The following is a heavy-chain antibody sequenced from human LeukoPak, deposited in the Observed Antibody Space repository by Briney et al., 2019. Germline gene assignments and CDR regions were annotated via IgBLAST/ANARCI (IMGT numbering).Heavy chain of an antibody. J-gene: IGHJ4*02. CDR3: ARDGGSSWFDY. Sequence: GRSLRLSCAASGFTFSSYAMHWVRQAPGKGLEWVAVISYDGSNKYYADSVKGRFTISRDNSKNTLYLQMNSLRAEDTAVYDCARDGGSSWFDYWGQGTLVTVPS. V-gene: IGHV3-30-3*01. CDR1: GFTFSSYA. D-gene: IGHD6-13*01. CDR2: ISYDGSNK.